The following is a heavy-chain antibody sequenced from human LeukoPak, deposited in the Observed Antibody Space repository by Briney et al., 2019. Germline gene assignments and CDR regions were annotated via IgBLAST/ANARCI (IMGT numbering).Heavy chain of an antibody. CDR1: GITVSNNH. Sequence: DPGGSLRLSCAASGITVSNNHITWVRQAPGKGLEWVSFIYCNGSAYYAASVKARFTISRNNTKTTVYLQMNSLRVDDTAVYYCFNYANWGQETLVTV. CDR3: FNYAN. J-gene: IGHJ4*02. CDR2: IYCNGSA. D-gene: IGHD3-16*01. V-gene: IGHV3-66*01.